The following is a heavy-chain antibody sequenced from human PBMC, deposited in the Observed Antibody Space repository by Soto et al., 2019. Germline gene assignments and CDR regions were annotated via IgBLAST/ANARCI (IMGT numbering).Heavy chain of an antibody. J-gene: IGHJ6*02. Sequence: SETLSLTCSVSGGSISSYYWTWIRQPPGKGLEWIGYIYYSGSTNYNPSLKSRVTISVDTSKNQFSLKLSSVTAADTAVYYCARVQGGSTSCYKNNCYYYGMDVWGQGTTVTVSS. CDR1: GGSISSYY. CDR2: IYYSGST. V-gene: IGHV4-59*01. CDR3: ARVQGGSTSCYKNNCYYYGMDV. D-gene: IGHD2-2*02.